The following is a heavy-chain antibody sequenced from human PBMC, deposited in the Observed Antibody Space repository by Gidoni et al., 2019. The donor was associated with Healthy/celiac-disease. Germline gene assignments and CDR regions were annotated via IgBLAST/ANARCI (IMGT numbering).Heavy chain of an antibody. Sequence: EVQLVESGGGLVKPGGSLRLSCAASGFTFSSYSMNWVRQAPGKGLEWVSSISSSSSYIYYADSVKGRFTISRDNAKNSLYLQMNSLRAEDTAVYYCARDLVRVTKDDYYYYYGMDVWGQGTTVTVSS. CDR1: GFTFSSYS. J-gene: IGHJ6*02. V-gene: IGHV3-21*01. CDR2: ISSSSSYI. D-gene: IGHD2-15*01. CDR3: ARDLVRVTKDDYYYYYGMDV.